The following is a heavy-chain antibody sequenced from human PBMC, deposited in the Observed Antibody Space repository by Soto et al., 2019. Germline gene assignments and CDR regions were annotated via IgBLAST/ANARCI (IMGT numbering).Heavy chain of an antibody. Sequence: ASVKVSCKASGYTFTSYAMHWVRQAPGQRLEWMGWINAGNGTTKYSQKFQGRVTITRDTSASTAYMELSSLRSEDTAVYYCAREAQYYDFWSGPGWFDPWGQGTLVTVSS. D-gene: IGHD3-3*01. CDR1: GYTFTSYA. CDR2: INAGNGTT. V-gene: IGHV1-3*01. CDR3: AREAQYYDFWSGPGWFDP. J-gene: IGHJ5*02.